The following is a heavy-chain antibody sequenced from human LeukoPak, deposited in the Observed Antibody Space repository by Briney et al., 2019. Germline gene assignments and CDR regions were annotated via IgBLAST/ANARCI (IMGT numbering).Heavy chain of an antibody. CDR3: ASLFSSGPLGGP. Sequence: ASVKVSCKASGYTFTSYYMHWVRQAPGQGLEWMGIINPSGGSTSYAQKFQGRVTTTRDTSTSTVYMELSSLRSEDTAVYYCASLFSSGPLGGPWGQGTLVTVSS. J-gene: IGHJ5*02. V-gene: IGHV1-46*01. CDR2: INPSGGST. D-gene: IGHD3-22*01. CDR1: GYTFTSYY.